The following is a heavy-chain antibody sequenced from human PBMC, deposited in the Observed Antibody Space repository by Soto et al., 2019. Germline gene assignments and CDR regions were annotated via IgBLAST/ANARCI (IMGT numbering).Heavy chain of an antibody. Sequence: PGGSLRLSCAASGFTFSSYSMNWVRQAPGKGLEWVSYISSSSSTIYYADSVKGRFTISRDSAKNSLYLQMNSLRSDDTAVYYCARWAGFCSSPSCYTALDYWGQGTLVTVSS. CDR2: ISSSSSTI. D-gene: IGHD2-2*02. J-gene: IGHJ4*02. CDR1: GFTFSSYS. V-gene: IGHV3-48*01. CDR3: ARWAGFCSSPSCYTALDY.